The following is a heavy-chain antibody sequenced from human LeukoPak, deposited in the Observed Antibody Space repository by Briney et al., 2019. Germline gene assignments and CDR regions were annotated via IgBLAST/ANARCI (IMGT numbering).Heavy chain of an antibody. V-gene: IGHV1-69*13. J-gene: IGHJ4*02. CDR2: IIPIFGTA. Sequence: GASVKVSCKASGGTFSSYAISWVRQAPGQGLEWMGGIIPIFGTANYAQKFQGRVTITADESTNTAYMELSSLRSEDTAVYYCARGSGWFYYFDYWGQGTLVTVSS. CDR1: GGTFSSYA. D-gene: IGHD6-19*01. CDR3: ARGSGWFYYFDY.